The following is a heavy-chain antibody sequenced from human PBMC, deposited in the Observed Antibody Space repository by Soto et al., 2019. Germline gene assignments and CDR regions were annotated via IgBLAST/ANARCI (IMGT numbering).Heavy chain of an antibody. CDR3: ARLGGSGYDT. D-gene: IGHD5-12*01. CDR1: GGSITDDY. CDR2: VFYSGGT. Sequence: QVQLQESGPGLVKPSETLSLTYTVSGGSITDDYWSWIRQPPGKGLEWIGNVFYSGGTKYNPSLKSRVTMSVDTSKNQFSLKLSSVIAADTAFYYCARLGGSGYDTWGQGTLVTVSS. V-gene: IGHV4-59*08. J-gene: IGHJ4*02.